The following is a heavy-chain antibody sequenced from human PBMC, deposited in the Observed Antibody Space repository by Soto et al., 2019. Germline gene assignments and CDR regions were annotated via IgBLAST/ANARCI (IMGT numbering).Heavy chain of an antibody. J-gene: IGHJ4*02. CDR3: ARARVYATGPLDF. D-gene: IGHD6-13*01. Sequence: GGSLRLSCAASGFTFTSYTMNWVRQAPGKGLEWVSSISSSSDYIYYADSMKGRVTISRDNAKNSLFLDMNSLTGEDTAVYYCARARVYATGPLDFWGQGTLVTVS. CDR2: ISSSSDYI. CDR1: GFTFTSYT. V-gene: IGHV3-21*06.